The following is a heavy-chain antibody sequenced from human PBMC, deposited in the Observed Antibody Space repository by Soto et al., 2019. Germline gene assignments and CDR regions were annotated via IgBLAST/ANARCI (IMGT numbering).Heavy chain of an antibody. Sequence: GGSLRLSSAAAEFTFRSYSMNRVRQAPGKGLEWVSLIQSGGTTYYADSVKGRFTISRDTSENTLHHQMDSLRVEDTAVYYCARDDVLCDGGRCYGIPLDVWSKGTTVTVSS. D-gene: IGHD2-15*01. CDR3: ARDDVLCDGGRCYGIPLDV. CDR2: IQSGGTT. V-gene: IGHV3-66*01. CDR1: EFTFRSYS. J-gene: IGHJ6*04.